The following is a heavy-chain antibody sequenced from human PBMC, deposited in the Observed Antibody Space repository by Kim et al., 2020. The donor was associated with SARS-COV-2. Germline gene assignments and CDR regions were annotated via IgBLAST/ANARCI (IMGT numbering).Heavy chain of an antibody. J-gene: IGHJ4*02. Sequence: SETLSLTCTVSGGSISSSSYYWGWFRQPPGKGLEWIGSIYYSGSTYYSPSLKSRVTISVDTSKNQFSLKLSSVTAADTTVYYCTRQGSVRPSGWYFDYWGQGTLVTVSS. CDR2: IYYSGST. CDR1: GGSISSSSYY. V-gene: IGHV4-39*01. D-gene: IGHD6-19*01. CDR3: TRQGSVRPSGWYFDY.